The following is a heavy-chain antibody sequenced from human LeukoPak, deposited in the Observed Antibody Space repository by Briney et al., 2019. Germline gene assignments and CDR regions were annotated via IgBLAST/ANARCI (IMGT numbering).Heavy chain of an antibody. V-gene: IGHV3-23*01. CDR3: AKRGPGSPQSGKYYFDY. CDR2: ISGTTGIT. CDR1: GFTFNING. Sequence: GSLRLSCAASGFTFNINGMNWVRQAPGKGLEWVSTISGTTGITYYADSVKGRFTISRDNSKNTLYLQMNSLRAEDTAVYYCAKRGPGSPQSGKYYFDYWGQGTLVTVSS. J-gene: IGHJ4*02. D-gene: IGHD3-10*01.